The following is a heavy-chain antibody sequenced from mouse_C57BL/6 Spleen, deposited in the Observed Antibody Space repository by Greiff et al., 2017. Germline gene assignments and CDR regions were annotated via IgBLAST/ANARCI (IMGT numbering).Heavy chain of an antibody. CDR3: ARQLTGYAMDY. Sequence: VQLQQSGPELVKPGASVKISCKASGYAFSSSWMNWVKQRPGKGLEWIGRIYPGDGDTNYNGKFKGKATLTADKSSSTAYMQLSSLTSEDSAVYFCARQLTGYAMDYWGQGTSGTVSS. CDR2: IYPGDGDT. V-gene: IGHV1-82*01. D-gene: IGHD4-1*01. J-gene: IGHJ4*01. CDR1: GYAFSSSW.